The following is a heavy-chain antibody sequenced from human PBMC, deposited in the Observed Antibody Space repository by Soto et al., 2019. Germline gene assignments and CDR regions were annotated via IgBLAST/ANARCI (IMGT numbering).Heavy chain of an antibody. CDR2: IIPVFDTP. CDR1: VGLLSSHD. V-gene: IGHV1-69*13. Sequence: SEKAASKYPVGLLSSHDMSWVRQAPGQGLEWMGGIIPVFDTPYYSQKFQGRVTITADESTNTAYLELSSLRSDDTAMYYCARGDRPYVWFDEFWGQGSRVIVSA. D-gene: IGHD3-16*01. J-gene: IGHJ4*02. CDR3: ARGDRPYVWFDEF.